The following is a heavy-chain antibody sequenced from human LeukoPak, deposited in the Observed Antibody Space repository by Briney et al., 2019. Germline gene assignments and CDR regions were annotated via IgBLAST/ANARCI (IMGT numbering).Heavy chain of an antibody. D-gene: IGHD6-19*01. CDR3: ARHAPRYSSGYFYGAGSYYGMDV. CDR2: IYYSGST. Sequence: TSETLSLTCAVSGGSISPYYWSWIRQSPGQGLEWIGYIYYSGSTFYNPSLNSRVTMAVDTSQNQFSLKLSSVTAADTAVYYCARHAPRYSSGYFYGAGSYYGMDVWGQGTTVTVSS. J-gene: IGHJ6*02. CDR1: GGSISPYY. V-gene: IGHV4-59*08.